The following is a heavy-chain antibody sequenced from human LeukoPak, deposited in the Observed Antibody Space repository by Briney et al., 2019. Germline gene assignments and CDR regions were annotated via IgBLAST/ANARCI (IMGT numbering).Heavy chain of an antibody. CDR1: GGSFSGYY. CDR3: ARNFERDCSGGSCYPEGFDY. Sequence: SETLSLTCAVYGGSFSGYYWSWIRQPPGKGLEWIGEINHSGSTNYNPSLKSRVTISVDKSKNQFSLKLSSVTAADAAVYYCARNFERDCSGGSCYPEGFDYWGQGTLVTVSS. J-gene: IGHJ4*02. D-gene: IGHD2-15*01. V-gene: IGHV4-34*01. CDR2: INHSGST.